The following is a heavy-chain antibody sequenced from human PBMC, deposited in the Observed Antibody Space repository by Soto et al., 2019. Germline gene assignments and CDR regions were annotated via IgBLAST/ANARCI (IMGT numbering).Heavy chain of an antibody. J-gene: IGHJ3*02. CDR2: IYYSGST. D-gene: IGHD3-3*01. CDR1: GGSISSGGYY. Sequence: SETLSLICTVSGGSISSGGYYWSWIRQHPGKGLEWIGYIYYSGSTYYNPSLKSRVTISVDTSKNQFSLKLSSVTAADTAVYYCQGYYDFWSGYYNDAFDIWGQGTMVTVSS. CDR3: QGYYDFWSGYYNDAFDI. V-gene: IGHV4-31*03.